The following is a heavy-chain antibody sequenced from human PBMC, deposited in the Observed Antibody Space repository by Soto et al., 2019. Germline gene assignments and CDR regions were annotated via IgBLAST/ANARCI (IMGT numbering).Heavy chain of an antibody. J-gene: IGHJ4*01. Sequence: LRLSCAASGFTFSSYWMSWVRRAPGKGLEWVANIKQDGSEKYYVDSAKGRFTLSRDNAQNSLQLQMNSLRTEDTAIYFCARVAYGNGWIFDHWGQGTMVTVSS. CDR2: IKQDGSEK. CDR3: ARVAYGNGWIFDH. D-gene: IGHD6-19*01. V-gene: IGHV3-7*01. CDR1: GFTFSSYW.